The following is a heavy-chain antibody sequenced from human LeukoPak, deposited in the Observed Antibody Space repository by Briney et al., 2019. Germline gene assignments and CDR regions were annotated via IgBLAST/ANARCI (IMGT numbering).Heavy chain of an antibody. J-gene: IGHJ4*02. D-gene: IGHD1-26*01. CDR3: ARRRDLYSGSYYPFDY. CDR2: IYPGDSDA. V-gene: IGHV5-51*01. Sequence: GESLKISCKGSEYSFTSYWIGWVRQMPGKGLEWMGIIYPGDSDARYSPSFQGQVTISADKSISTAYLQWSSLKASDTAIYCCARRRDLYSGSYYPFDYWGQGTLVTVSS. CDR1: EYSFTSYW.